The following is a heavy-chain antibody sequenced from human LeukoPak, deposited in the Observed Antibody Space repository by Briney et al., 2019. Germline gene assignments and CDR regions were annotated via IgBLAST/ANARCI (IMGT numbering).Heavy chain of an antibody. Sequence: GGSLRLFCEPSGSTFSSYAMLWVRQTPGRDLDWVATISGRGDNTYYADSVKGRFTISRDNSKNTLFLQMNSLRAEDTALYYCAKVMTTVVGPFDYWGQGTLVTVSS. V-gene: IGHV3-23*01. CDR3: AKVMTTVVGPFDY. D-gene: IGHD4-23*01. J-gene: IGHJ4*02. CDR2: ISGRGDNT. CDR1: GSTFSSYA.